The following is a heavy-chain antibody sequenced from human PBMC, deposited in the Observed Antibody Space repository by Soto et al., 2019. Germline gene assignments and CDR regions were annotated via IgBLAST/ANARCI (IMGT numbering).Heavy chain of an antibody. V-gene: IGHV4-34*01. D-gene: IGHD2-2*01. CDR1: GGSFSGYY. J-gene: IGHJ6*03. Sequence: SETLSLTCAVYGGSFSGYYWSWIRQPPGKGLEWIGEINHSGSTNYNPSLKSRVTISVDTSKNQFSLKLSSVTAADTAVYYCACGSKCQLPAGRYYYYMDVWGKGTTVTVSS. CDR2: INHSGST. CDR3: ACGSKCQLPAGRYYYYMDV.